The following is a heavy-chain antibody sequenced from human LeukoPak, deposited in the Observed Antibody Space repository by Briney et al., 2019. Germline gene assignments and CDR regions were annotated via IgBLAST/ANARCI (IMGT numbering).Heavy chain of an antibody. D-gene: IGHD2-8*02. CDR3: ATALVSRGYYYYYMDV. V-gene: IGHV1-24*01. Sequence: ASVKVSCKVSGYTLTELSMHWVRQAPGKGLEWMGGFDPEDGDTIYAQKFQGRVTMTEDTSTDTAYMELSSLRSEDTAVYYCATALVSRGYYYYYMDVWGKGTTVTVSS. CDR1: GYTLTELS. J-gene: IGHJ6*03. CDR2: FDPEDGDT.